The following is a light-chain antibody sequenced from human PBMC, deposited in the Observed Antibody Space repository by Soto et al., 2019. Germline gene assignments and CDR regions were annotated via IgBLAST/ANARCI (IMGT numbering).Light chain of an antibody. Sequence: QSALTQPAAVSWSPGQSITISCTGTSSDVGGFKYVSWYQQHPDKAPKLIIYVVSNRPSGVSNRFSGSKSGNTASLTISGLQAEDEADYYCGSYTSSDSPYVFGTGTKRTVL. CDR2: VVS. CDR1: SSDVGGFKY. V-gene: IGLV2-14*01. CDR3: GSYTSSDSPYV. J-gene: IGLJ1*01.